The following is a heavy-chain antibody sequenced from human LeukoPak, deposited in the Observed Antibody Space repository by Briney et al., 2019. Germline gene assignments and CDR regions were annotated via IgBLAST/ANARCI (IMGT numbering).Heavy chain of an antibody. V-gene: IGHV1-69*05. J-gene: IGHJ4*02. Sequence: SVKVSCKASGGTFSSYAISWVRQAPGQGLEWMGRIIPIFGTANYAQKFQGRVTITTDESTSTAYMELSSLRSEDTAVYYCAGSWYGPSPGNLDYWGQGTLVTVSS. CDR3: AGSWYGPSPGNLDY. CDR2: IIPIFGTA. CDR1: GGTFSSYA. D-gene: IGHD6-13*01.